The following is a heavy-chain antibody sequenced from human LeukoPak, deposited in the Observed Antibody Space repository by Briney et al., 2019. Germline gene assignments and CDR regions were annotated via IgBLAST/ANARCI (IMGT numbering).Heavy chain of an antibody. CDR1: GFTLSSYW. V-gene: IGHV3-7*01. Sequence: GGSLRLSCVASGFTLSSYWMSWVRQAPGKGQEWVANIKYDGSEKDYVDSVKGRFTISRDNAKNSLYLQMNSLRAEDTAVYYCARDIAPAGLFFDYWGQGTLVTVSS. CDR2: IKYDGSEK. D-gene: IGHD6-13*01. CDR3: ARDIAPAGLFFDY. J-gene: IGHJ4*02.